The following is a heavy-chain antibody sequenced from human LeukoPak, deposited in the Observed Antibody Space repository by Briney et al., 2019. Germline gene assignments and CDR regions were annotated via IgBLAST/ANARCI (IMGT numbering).Heavy chain of an antibody. D-gene: IGHD4-11*01. J-gene: IGHJ4*02. V-gene: IGHV3-49*03. CDR2: IRNRPNGGTT. CDR1: GFTFGDYA. CDR3: TRGDYSNYDY. Sequence: PGRSLRLSCTACGFTFGDYAMSWFRQAPGKGLEWVGFIRNRPNGGTTEYAASVKGRFTISRDDSKSIAYLQMNSLKIEDTAVYYCTRGDYSNYDYWGQGTLVTVSS.